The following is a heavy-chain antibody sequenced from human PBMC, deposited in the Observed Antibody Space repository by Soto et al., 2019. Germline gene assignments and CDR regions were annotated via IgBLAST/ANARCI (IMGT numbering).Heavy chain of an antibody. J-gene: IGHJ6*02. Sequence: QVQLVQSGAAVKKPGSSLKVSCKASGGTFSSYAINWVRQAPGQGLEWMGGIITIFGTANYAQKLQGRVTITENESTSTAYMELSSLRDEDTAVYYCASSEDKYYYYGMDVWGQGTMVTVSS. CDR1: GGTFSSYA. CDR3: ASSEDKYYYYGMDV. V-gene: IGHV1-69*12. CDR2: IITIFGTA. D-gene: IGHD2-15*01.